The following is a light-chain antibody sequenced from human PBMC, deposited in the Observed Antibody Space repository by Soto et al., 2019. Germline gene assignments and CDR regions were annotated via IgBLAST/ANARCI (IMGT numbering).Light chain of an antibody. CDR3: AVWDDSLNGRYV. V-gene: IGLV1-44*01. CDR1: SSNIGSNT. J-gene: IGLJ1*01. CDR2: RNN. Sequence: QSVLTQPPSASGTPGQMVTISCSGSSSNIGSNTVNWYQLLPGTAPKLLIYRNNQRPSGVPDRFSGSKSGTSASLAIGGLQSEDEADYYCAVWDDSLNGRYVFGTGTKVTVL.